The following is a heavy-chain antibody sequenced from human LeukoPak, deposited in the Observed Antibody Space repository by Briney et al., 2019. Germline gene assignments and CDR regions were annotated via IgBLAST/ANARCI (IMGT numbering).Heavy chain of an antibody. V-gene: IGHV3-74*01. CDR3: VRDLDLGGYSSFVS. D-gene: IGHD4-23*01. CDR2: IRSDGGSS. J-gene: IGHJ4*02. CDR1: GFTFSNYFW. Sequence: WGSLRLSCAASGFTFSNYFWMHWVRQAPGKGLVWVSRIRSDGGSSTYADSVKGRFTISRDNAKNTLYLQMNTLRAEDTAVYYCVRDLDLGGYSSFVSWGQGTLVT.